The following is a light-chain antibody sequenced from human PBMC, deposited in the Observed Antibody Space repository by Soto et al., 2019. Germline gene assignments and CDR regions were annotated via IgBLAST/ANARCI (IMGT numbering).Light chain of an antibody. J-gene: IGKJ4*01. Sequence: EIVMTQFPATLSVSPGERATLSCRASQSVSSNLAWYQQKPGQAPRLLIYGASTRATGTPARFSGGGSWTEFTLTISSLQSEDFAVYYCQQYNTWPPLTFGGGTKVEIK. CDR1: QSVSSN. CDR2: GAS. V-gene: IGKV3-15*01. CDR3: QQYNTWPPLT.